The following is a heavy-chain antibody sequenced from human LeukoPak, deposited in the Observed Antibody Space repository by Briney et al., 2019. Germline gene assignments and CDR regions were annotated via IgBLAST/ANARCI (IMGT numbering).Heavy chain of an antibody. Sequence: GGSLRLSCATSAFTFTTFWMHWVRQAPGKGLVWVSRINHDGSNTNYADSVKGRFTISRDNAKHTVYLQMNSLRAEDTAVYYCVRDWGYDSSGYWQKYFDTWGQGTLVTVSS. V-gene: IGHV3-74*01. CDR1: AFTFTTFW. J-gene: IGHJ4*02. CDR3: VRDWGYDSSGYWQKYFDT. D-gene: IGHD3-22*01. CDR2: INHDGSNT.